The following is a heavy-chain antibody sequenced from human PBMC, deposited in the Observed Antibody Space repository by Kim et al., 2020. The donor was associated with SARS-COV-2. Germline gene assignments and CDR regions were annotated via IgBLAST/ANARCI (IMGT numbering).Heavy chain of an antibody. J-gene: IGHJ4*02. CDR3: AKDHPASGWPTFDY. Sequence: GGSLRLSCVASGINSNNYAMSWVRQAPGKGLEWLAAITKYDGRTYYADSVKGRFTISRDIPENTVYLQMSSLRAEDTALYYCAKDHPASGWPTFDYWGQGTLVTVSS. V-gene: IGHV3-23*01. CDR2: ITKYDGRT. CDR1: GINSNNYA. D-gene: IGHD6-19*01.